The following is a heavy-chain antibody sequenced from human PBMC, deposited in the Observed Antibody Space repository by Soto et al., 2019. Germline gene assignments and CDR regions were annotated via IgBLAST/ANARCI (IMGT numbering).Heavy chain of an antibody. CDR3: ARGTDSSGYYLSGADWFDP. Sequence: QVQLQASGPGLVKPSQTLSLTCAVSGASLSSGGYYWSWIRQYPGRGLEWIGYIYFSGSTHYNPSLQSRVSISADTSKDHFSLSLSSVTAADTAVYYCARGTDSSGYYLSGADWFDPWGQGTLVTVSS. CDR1: GASLSSGGYY. V-gene: IGHV4-31*11. D-gene: IGHD3-22*01. J-gene: IGHJ5*02. CDR2: IYFSGST.